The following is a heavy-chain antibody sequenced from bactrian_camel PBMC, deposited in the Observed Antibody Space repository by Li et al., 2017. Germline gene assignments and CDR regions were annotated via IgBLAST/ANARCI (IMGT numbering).Heavy chain of an antibody. Sequence: IYTTNVLAWFRQAPGKEREGVAAIDLDGSTSYEDSVKGRFAISVDNADNTLYLQMNDLKPEDTAMYYCAAVFFFSSRRRH. CDR2: IDLDGST. V-gene: IGHV3S53*01. J-gene: IGHJ7*01. CDR1: IYTTNV.